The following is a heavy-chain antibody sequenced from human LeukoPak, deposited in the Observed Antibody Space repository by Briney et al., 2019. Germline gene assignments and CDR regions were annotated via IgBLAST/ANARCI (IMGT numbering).Heavy chain of an antibody. CDR3: ARNYYDSSGYYYPFDY. J-gene: IGHJ4*02. CDR1: GGSISSYY. CDR2: IYYSGST. Sequence: SETLSLTCTVSGGSISSYYWSWIRQPPGKGLEWIGYIYYSGSTNYNPSLKSRVTISVDTSKNQLSLKLSSVTAADTAVYYCARNYYDSSGYYYPFDYWGQGTLVTVSS. D-gene: IGHD3-22*01. V-gene: IGHV4-59*01.